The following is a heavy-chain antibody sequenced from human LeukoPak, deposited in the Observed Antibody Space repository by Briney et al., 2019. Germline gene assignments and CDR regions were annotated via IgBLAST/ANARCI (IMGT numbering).Heavy chain of an antibody. CDR3: ATGLYGSGSYYMGY. J-gene: IGHJ4*02. V-gene: IGHV3-43*01. Sequence: VGSLRLSCAASGFTFDDYTMHWVRGGPAGGLGWVSLISCDGGSTYYADSVKGRFTISTDNSKNSLYLQINSLRPEATALHSCATGLYGSGSYYMGYWGQGTLVTVSS. CDR2: ISCDGGST. CDR1: GFTFDDYT. D-gene: IGHD3-10*01.